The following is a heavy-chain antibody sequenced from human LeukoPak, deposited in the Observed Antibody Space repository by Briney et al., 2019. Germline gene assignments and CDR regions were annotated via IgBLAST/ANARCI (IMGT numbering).Heavy chain of an antibody. Sequence: GGSLGLSCAASGFTFRSYGMHWVRQAPGKGLEWGANIKQDGSEKYYVDAVKGRFTISRDNAKNSLYLQMNSLRAEDTAVYSCARSGYTLYYFDYWGQGTLVTVPS. V-gene: IGHV3-7*01. J-gene: IGHJ4*02. CDR1: GFTFRSYG. D-gene: IGHD3-3*01. CDR3: ARSGYTLYYFDY. CDR2: IKQDGSEK.